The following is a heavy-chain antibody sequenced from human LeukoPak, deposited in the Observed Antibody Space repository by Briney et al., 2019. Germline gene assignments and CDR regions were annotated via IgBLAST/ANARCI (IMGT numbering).Heavy chain of an antibody. CDR1: GFTFSSYG. CDR2: ISYDGSNK. J-gene: IGHJ4*02. Sequence: PGGSLRLSCAASGFTFSSYGMHWVRQAPGKGLEWVAVISYDGSNKYYADSVKGRFTISRDNSKNTLYLQMNSLRAEDTAVYYCAKDRGGSGYYSYWGQGTLVTVSS. V-gene: IGHV3-30*18. CDR3: AKDRGGSGYYSY. D-gene: IGHD3-22*01.